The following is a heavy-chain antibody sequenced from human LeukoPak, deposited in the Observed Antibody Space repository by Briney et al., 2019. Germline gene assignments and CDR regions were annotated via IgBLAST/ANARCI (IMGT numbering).Heavy chain of an antibody. D-gene: IGHD3-22*01. CDR2: ISGSGGST. CDR3: AKPSLKYYYDSSGYPS. J-gene: IGHJ4*02. V-gene: IGHV3-23*01. CDR1: GFTFSSYW. Sequence: GGSLRLSCAVSGFTFSSYWMSWVRQAPGKGLEWVSAISGSGGSTYYADSVKGRFTISRDNSKNTLYLQMNSLRAEDTAVYYCAKPSLKYYYDSSGYPSWGQGTLVTVSS.